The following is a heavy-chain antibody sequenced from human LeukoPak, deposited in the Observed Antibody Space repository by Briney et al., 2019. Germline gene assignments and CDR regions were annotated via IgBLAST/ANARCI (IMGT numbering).Heavy chain of an antibody. Sequence: GGSLRLSCAASGFTFSSYWMHWVRQAQGKGLVWVSRINSDGSSTSYADSVKGRFTISRDNAKNTLYLQMNSLRAEDTAVYYCARGRYSGYGSSFYYYYYYGMDVWGQGTTVTVSS. V-gene: IGHV3-74*01. CDR1: GFTFSSYW. CDR2: INSDGSST. CDR3: ARGRYSGYGSSFYYYYYYGMDV. J-gene: IGHJ6*02. D-gene: IGHD5-12*01.